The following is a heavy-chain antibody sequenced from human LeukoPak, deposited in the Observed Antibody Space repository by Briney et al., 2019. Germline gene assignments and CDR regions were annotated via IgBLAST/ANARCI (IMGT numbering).Heavy chain of an antibody. J-gene: IGHJ4*02. CDR2: ISAYNGNT. CDR3: ARVHSYCSSTSCLDY. Sequence: GASVKVSCKASGYTFTSYAMHWVRQAPGQRLEWMGWISAYNGNTNYAQKLQGRVTMTTDTSTSTGYMELRSLRSDDTAVYYCARVHSYCSSTSCLDYWGQGTLVTVSS. V-gene: IGHV1-18*01. CDR1: GYTFTSYA. D-gene: IGHD2-2*01.